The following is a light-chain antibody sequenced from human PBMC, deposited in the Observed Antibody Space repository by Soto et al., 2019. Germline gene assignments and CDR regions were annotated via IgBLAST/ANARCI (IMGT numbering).Light chain of an antibody. CDR2: AAS. J-gene: IGKJ4*01. CDR3: QKYNSAPLT. Sequence: DIQMTQSPSSLSASVGDRVTITCRASQGISSYLAWYQQKPGKVPKVLIYAASTLQSGVPSRFSGSGSGTDFTLTISSLQPEDAATYYCQKYNSAPLTIGGWTKVEIK. CDR1: QGISSY. V-gene: IGKV1-27*01.